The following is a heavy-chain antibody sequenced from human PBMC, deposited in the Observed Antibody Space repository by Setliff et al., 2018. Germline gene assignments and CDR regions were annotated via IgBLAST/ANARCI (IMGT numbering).Heavy chain of an antibody. J-gene: IGHJ1*01. CDR3: AAVRGVIIMNVFRFDS. CDR2: ISVYSGNT. V-gene: IGHV1-18*01. Sequence: GASVKVSCKASGYTFSSYAISWVRQAPGQGLEWLGWISVYSGNTDYADKFQGRVTLTEDTSTDTFYMELRSLRSDDTAVYYCAAVRGVIIMNVFRFDSWGQGTLVTVSS. D-gene: IGHD3-10*01. CDR1: GYTFSSYA.